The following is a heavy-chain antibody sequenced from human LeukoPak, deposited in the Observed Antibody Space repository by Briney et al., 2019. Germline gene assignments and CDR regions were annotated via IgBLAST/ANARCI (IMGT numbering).Heavy chain of an antibody. V-gene: IGHV3-53*01. CDR1: GFTFSSNY. CDR2: IYADGNT. D-gene: IGHD3-3*01. Sequence: PGGSLRLSSAASGFTFSSNYMSWVRQAPGKGLEWVSVIYADGNTYYADSVKGRFTISRDNSKNTMYLQMNSLRAEDTAVYYCARPLRITCGMDVWGQGTTVTVSS. CDR3: ARPLRITCGMDV. J-gene: IGHJ6*02.